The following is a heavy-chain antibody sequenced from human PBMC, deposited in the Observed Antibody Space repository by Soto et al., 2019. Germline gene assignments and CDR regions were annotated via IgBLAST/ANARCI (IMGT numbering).Heavy chain of an antibody. CDR1: GGTFSSYA. CDR2: IIPIFGTA. V-gene: IGHV1-69*13. D-gene: IGHD3-22*01. CDR3: ARGVHYDSSGYYYFY. J-gene: IGHJ4*02. Sequence: SVKVSCKASGGTFSSYAIDWVRQAPGRGLEWMGGIIPIFGTANYAQKFQGRITITADESTSTAYMELRSLRSEDTAVYYCARGVHYDSSGYYYFYWGQGTLVTVSS.